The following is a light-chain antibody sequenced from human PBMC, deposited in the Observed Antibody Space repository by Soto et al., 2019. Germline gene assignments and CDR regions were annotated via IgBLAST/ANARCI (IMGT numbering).Light chain of an antibody. V-gene: IGKV3-11*01. Sequence: EIEVTQSPATLSLSPGERATLSFRASQSVSSFLAWYQQKPGQAPRLLIYDASNRATGIPARFSGSGSGTDFTLTISSLEPEDFAVYYCQQRSNLITFGQGTRLEIK. CDR2: DAS. CDR3: QQRSNLIT. J-gene: IGKJ5*01. CDR1: QSVSSF.